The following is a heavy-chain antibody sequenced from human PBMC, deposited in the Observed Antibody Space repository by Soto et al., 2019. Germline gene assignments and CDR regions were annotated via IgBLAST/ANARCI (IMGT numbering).Heavy chain of an antibody. J-gene: IGHJ3*02. V-gene: IGHV3-21*01. D-gene: IGHD3-9*01. CDR1: GFTFSSYS. Sequence: GGSLRLSCAASGFTFSSYSMNWVRQAPGKGLEWVSSISSSSSYIYYADSVKGRFTISRDNAKNSLYLQMNSLRAEDTAVYYCAREGDYDILTGDAFDIWGQGTMVTVSS. CDR2: ISSSSSYI. CDR3: AREGDYDILTGDAFDI.